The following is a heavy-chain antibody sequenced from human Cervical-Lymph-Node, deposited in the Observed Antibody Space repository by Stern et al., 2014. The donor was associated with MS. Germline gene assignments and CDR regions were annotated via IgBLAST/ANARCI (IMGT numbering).Heavy chain of an antibody. Sequence: VQLLQPGAEVKKPGASVKVSCKVSGYTLTELSMHWVRQAPGKGLEWMGGFDPEDGETIYAQKFQGRVTMTEDTSTDTAYMELSSLRSEDTAVYYCATDRDDFRSGYSAPTKGYGLDVWGQGTTVTVTS. CDR2: FDPEDGET. V-gene: IGHV1-24*01. CDR1: GYTLTELS. CDR3: ATDRDDFRSGYSAPTKGYGLDV. J-gene: IGHJ6*02. D-gene: IGHD3-3*01.